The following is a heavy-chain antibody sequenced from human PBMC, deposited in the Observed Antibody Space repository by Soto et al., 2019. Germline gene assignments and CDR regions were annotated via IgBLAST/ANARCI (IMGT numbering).Heavy chain of an antibody. Sequence: QITLKESGPTLVEPTQTLTLTCTFSGFSLTTSRLGVGWIRQPPGKALEWLAFIYWNDDKRYSPSLKNRLTITKDTSKNQVVLTRTNMDPVDTATYYCARSYGSGSPGGYWGQGTLVTVSS. CDR2: IYWNDDK. D-gene: IGHD3-10*01. CDR3: ARSYGSGSPGGY. J-gene: IGHJ4*02. V-gene: IGHV2-5*01. CDR1: GFSLTTSRLG.